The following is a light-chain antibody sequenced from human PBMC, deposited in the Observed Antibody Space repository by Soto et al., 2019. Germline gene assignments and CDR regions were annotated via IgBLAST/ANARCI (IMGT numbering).Light chain of an antibody. CDR3: QQRSNWPPWT. CDR2: DAS. J-gene: IGKJ1*01. CDR1: QSVSSY. V-gene: IGKV3-11*01. Sequence: EIVLTQSPATLSLSPGERATLSCRASQSVSSYLAWYQQKPGQAPMLLIYDASNRATGIPARFSGSGSGTDFTLTISSLEPEDFAVYYCQQRSNWPPWTVGQGTKGEIK.